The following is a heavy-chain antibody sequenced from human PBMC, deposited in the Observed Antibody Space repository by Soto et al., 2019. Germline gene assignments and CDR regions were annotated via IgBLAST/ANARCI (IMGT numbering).Heavy chain of an antibody. CDR1: GGGFSSDA. Sequence: FPVKGYWKGVGGGFSSDAGGWLRQAPGQGLEWMGGIIPIFGTANYAQKFQGRVTITADESTSTAYMELSSLRSEDTAVYYCARDLGEPSLYWGQGTLVTVSS. V-gene: IGHV1-69*13. CDR3: ARDLGEPSLY. D-gene: IGHD3-16*01. CDR2: IIPIFGTA. J-gene: IGHJ4*02.